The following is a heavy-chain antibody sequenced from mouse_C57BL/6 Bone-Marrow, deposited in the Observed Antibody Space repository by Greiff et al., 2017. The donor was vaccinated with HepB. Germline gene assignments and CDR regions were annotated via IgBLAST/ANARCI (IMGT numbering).Heavy chain of an antibody. Sequence: EVQGVESGAGLVKPGGSLKLSCAASGFTFSSYAMSWVSQTPEKRLEWVAYISRGGDYIYYDDTVKGRFTISRDNARNTLYLQMSSLKSEDTAMYFCTIYYGSSPYAMDYWGQGTSVTVSS. CDR3: TIYYGSSPYAMDY. CDR2: ISRGGDYI. V-gene: IGHV5-9-1*02. J-gene: IGHJ4*01. D-gene: IGHD1-1*01. CDR1: GFTFSSYA.